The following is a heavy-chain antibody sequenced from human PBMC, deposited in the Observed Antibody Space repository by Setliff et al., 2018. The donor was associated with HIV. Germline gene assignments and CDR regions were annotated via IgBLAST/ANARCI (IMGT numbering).Heavy chain of an antibody. Sequence: PGGSLRLSCAASGFTFSSYWMSWVRQAPGKGLEWVANIKQDGSEKYYMDSVKGRFTISRDNAKNTLYLQMNSLRAEDTAVYYCARSTWFGSWYAWYFDLWGRGTLVTVSS. CDR3: ARSTWFGSWYAWYFDL. CDR2: IKQDGSEK. CDR1: GFTFSSYW. D-gene: IGHD6-13*01. J-gene: IGHJ2*01. V-gene: IGHV3-7*01.